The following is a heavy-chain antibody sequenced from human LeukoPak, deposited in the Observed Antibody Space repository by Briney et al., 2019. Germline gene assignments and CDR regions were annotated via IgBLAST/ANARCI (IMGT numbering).Heavy chain of an antibody. J-gene: IGHJ4*02. D-gene: IGHD6-6*01. CDR3: ARDPPRSGQLDYDY. CDR2: INEDGGIT. CDR1: EITLSRYW. Sequence: GGSLRLSCTDSEITLSRYWVHWVRQPPGKGLVWVARINEDGGITNHADSVRGRFTISRDNAKNTVYLQMNSLRAEDTAVYYCARDPPRSGQLDYDYWGQGTLVTVSS. V-gene: IGHV3-74*01.